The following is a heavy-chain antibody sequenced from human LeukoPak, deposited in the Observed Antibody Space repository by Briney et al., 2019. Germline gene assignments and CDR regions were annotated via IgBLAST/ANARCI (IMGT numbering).Heavy chain of an antibody. CDR3: ARGYGDYAPRG. CDR1: GFTFSSDW. CDR2: IKRDGSEK. V-gene: IGHV3-7*03. J-gene: IGHJ4*02. Sequence: PGGSLRLSCAASGFTFSSDWMSWVRQAPGKGLEWVANIKRDGSEKYYVDSVKGRFTISRDNAKNSLYLQMNSLRAEDTAVYYCARGYGDYAPRGWGQGTLVTVSS. D-gene: IGHD4-17*01.